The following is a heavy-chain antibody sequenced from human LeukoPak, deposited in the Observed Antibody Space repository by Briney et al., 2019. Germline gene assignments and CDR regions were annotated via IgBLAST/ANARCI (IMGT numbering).Heavy chain of an antibody. Sequence: PSETLSLTCAVSGYSISSGYYWGWTRQPPGKGLEWIGSIYHSGSTYYNPSLKSRVTISVDTSKNQFSLKLSSVTAADTAVYYCARSADYDFWSGYLNWFDPWGQGTLVTVSS. CDR2: IYHSGST. D-gene: IGHD3-3*01. V-gene: IGHV4-38-2*01. J-gene: IGHJ5*02. CDR1: GYSISSGYY. CDR3: ARSADYDFWSGYLNWFDP.